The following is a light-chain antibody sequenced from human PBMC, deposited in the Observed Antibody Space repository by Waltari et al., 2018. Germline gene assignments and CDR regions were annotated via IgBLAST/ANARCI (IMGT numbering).Light chain of an antibody. Sequence: QSALTQPASVSGSPGQSITIPCTGTNSDLGGYNYVSWYQQQPGKAPKLMIYEVSNRPSGVSNRFSGAKSANTASLTISGLQAEDEADYYCTSYTTSSTLVVFGGGTKLTVL. CDR1: NSDLGGYNY. CDR3: TSYTTSSTLVV. CDR2: EVS. V-gene: IGLV2-14*01. J-gene: IGLJ2*01.